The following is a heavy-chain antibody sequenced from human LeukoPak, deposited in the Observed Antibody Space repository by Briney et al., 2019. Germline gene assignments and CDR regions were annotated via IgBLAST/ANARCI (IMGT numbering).Heavy chain of an antibody. CDR3: ARTGRKAVAGTGLDY. J-gene: IGHJ4*02. Sequence: SETLSLTCTVSGGSISSSSYYWGWIRQPPGKGLEWIGSIYYSGSTYHNPSLKSRVTISVDTSKNQFSLKLSSVTAADTAVYYCARTGRKAVAGTGLDYWGQGTLVTVSS. V-gene: IGHV4-39*01. CDR2: IYYSGST. CDR1: GGSISSSSYY. D-gene: IGHD6-19*01.